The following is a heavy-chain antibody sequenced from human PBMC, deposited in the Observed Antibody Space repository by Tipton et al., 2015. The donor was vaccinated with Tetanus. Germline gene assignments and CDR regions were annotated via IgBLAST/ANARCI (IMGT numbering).Heavy chain of an antibody. Sequence: LRLSCDVYDGSFSAYYWTWIRQPPGKGLEWIGEINHTGSTNYNPSLRRRVTISIGTSNNQFSLKLNSVTAADSAVYYCARGRQRLVPAGFDLWGQGTPVTVSS. CDR2: INHTGST. V-gene: IGHV4-34*01. D-gene: IGHD6-13*01. J-gene: IGHJ5*02. CDR1: DGSFSAYY. CDR3: ARGRQRLVPAGFDL.